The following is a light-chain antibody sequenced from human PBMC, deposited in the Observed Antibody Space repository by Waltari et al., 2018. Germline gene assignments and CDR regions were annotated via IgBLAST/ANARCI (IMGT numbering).Light chain of an antibody. CDR3: LQYKNWPPLYT. V-gene: IGKV3-15*01. CDR2: GAS. CDR1: QSISSN. J-gene: IGKJ2*01. Sequence: EIVMTQSPATLSVSPGARAPLSCRASQSISSNLVWYQHKPGQAPRVLIYGASTRATGIPARFSGSGSGTEFTLTITSLQSEDFAVYYCLQYKNWPPLYTFGQGTKLEI.